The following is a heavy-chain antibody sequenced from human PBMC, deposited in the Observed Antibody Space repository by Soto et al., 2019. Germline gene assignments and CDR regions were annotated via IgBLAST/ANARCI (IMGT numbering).Heavy chain of an antibody. CDR1: GFTFSASD. CDR2: IGTLHDT. CDR3: ARQASFWHGGGGWLDP. J-gene: IGHJ5*02. V-gene: IGHV3-13*01. D-gene: IGHD3-16*01. Sequence: EVQLVESGGGSVQPGGSLGLSCAASGFTFSASDMHWVRQTTGGGLEWVAAIGTLHDTYYPDSVKGRFTISRDNARNSLNLQKNSLRAGDTGVYYWARQASFWHGGGGWLDPWGQGTLVTVSS.